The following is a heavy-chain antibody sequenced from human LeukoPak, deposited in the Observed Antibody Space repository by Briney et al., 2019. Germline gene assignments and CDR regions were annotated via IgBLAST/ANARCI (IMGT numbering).Heavy chain of an antibody. D-gene: IGHD3-22*01. CDR3: AKDMRYYYDSSGYYDY. J-gene: IGHJ4*02. V-gene: IGHV3-23*01. CDR2: ISGSGGST. CDR1: GFTFSSYA. Sequence: GGSLRLSCAASGFTFSSYAMSWVRQAPGKGLEWVSAISGSGGSTYYADSAKGRFTISRDNSKNTLYLQMNSLRAEDTAVYYCAKDMRYYYDSSGYYDYWGQGTLVTVSS.